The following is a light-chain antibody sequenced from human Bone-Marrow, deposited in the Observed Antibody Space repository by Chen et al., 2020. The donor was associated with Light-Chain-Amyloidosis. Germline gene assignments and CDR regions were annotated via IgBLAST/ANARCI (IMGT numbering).Light chain of an antibody. CDR3: QSADSSGTDEVI. Sequence: SYELTQPPSVSVSPGQTARLTCSGDDLPTKYAYWYQQKPGQAPVLGIHRDTERPSEISERFSGSSAGTTGTLTISVVQAEDEADYHCQSADSSGTDEVIFGGGTKLTVL. CDR1: DLPTKY. CDR2: RDT. J-gene: IGLJ2*01. V-gene: IGLV3-25*03.